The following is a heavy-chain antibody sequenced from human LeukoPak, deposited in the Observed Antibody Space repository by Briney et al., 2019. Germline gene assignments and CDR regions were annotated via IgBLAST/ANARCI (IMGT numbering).Heavy chain of an antibody. D-gene: IGHD3-10*01. V-gene: IGHV4-59*01. CDR2: IYYSGST. CDR3: ATYPFRGDTHYFDY. Sequence: SETLSLTCPVSGGSISSYYWSWTRQPPGKGLEWIAYIYYSGSTNYNPSLKSRVTISVDTSKNQFSLKLSSVTAADTAVYYCATYPFRGDTHYFDYWGQGILVTVSS. CDR1: GGSISSYY. J-gene: IGHJ4*02.